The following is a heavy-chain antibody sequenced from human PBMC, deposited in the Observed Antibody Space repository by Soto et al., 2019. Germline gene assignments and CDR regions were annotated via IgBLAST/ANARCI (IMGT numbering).Heavy chain of an antibody. V-gene: IGHV3-33*01. CDR1: GFTFSNYG. CDR3: ARDLVPYCGGDCYPGFDY. Sequence: GGSLRLSCAASGFTFSNYGMHWVRQAPGKGLEWVTVIWYDGRNKYYADSVKGRFTVSRDNSKNSLYLQMNSLRAEDTAVYYCARDLVPYCGGDCYPGFDYWGQGTLVTVS. J-gene: IGHJ4*02. CDR2: IWYDGRNK. D-gene: IGHD2-21*02.